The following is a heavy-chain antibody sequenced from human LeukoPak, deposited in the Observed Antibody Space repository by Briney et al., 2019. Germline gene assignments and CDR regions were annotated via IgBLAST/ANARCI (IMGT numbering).Heavy chain of an antibody. CDR1: GGSFSGYY. D-gene: IGHD5-24*01. CDR3: ARGRRDGYKYYYYYYMDV. V-gene: IGHV4-34*01. J-gene: IGHJ6*03. Sequence: SETLSLTCAVYGGSFSGYYWSWIRQPPGKGLEWIGEINHSGSTNYSPSLKSRVTISVDTSKNQFSLKLSSVTAADTAVYYCARGRRDGYKYYYYYYMDVWGKGTTVTVSS. CDR2: INHSGST.